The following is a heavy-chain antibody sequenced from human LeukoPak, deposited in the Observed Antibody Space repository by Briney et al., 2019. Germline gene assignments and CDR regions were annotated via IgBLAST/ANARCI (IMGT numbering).Heavy chain of an antibody. D-gene: IGHD3-16*02. CDR3: AKVYVWGSYRLADDY. CDR1: GFTFSSYA. Sequence: GGSLRLSCAASGFTFSSYAMSWVRQAPGKGLEWVSAISGSGGSTYYADSVKGRFTIPRDNSKNTLYLQMNSLRAEDTAVYYCAKVYVWGSYRLADDYWGQGTLVTVSS. CDR2: ISGSGGST. V-gene: IGHV3-23*01. J-gene: IGHJ4*02.